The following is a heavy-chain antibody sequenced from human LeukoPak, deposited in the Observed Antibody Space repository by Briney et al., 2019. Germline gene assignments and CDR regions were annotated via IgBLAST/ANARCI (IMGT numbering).Heavy chain of an antibody. CDR2: IKQAGSEK. J-gene: IGHJ4*02. V-gene: IGHV3-7*01. D-gene: IGHD2-2*02. CDR3: ARDAYCSSTSCYTGGYY. Sequence: GGSLRLFCAASGFTFSSYWMSWVRQAPGNGLEWVANIKQAGSEKYYVDSVKGRFTISRDDAKNSLYLQMNSLRAEDTAVYYCARDAYCSSTSCYTGGYYWGQGTLVTVSS. CDR1: GFTFSSYW.